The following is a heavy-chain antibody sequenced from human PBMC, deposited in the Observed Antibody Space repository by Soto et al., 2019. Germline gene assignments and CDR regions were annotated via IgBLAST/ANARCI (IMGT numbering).Heavy chain of an antibody. CDR3: GKDKGGGTVGLYYFDY. CDR2: ISYDGSNK. CDR1: GFTFSSYG. V-gene: IGHV3-30*18. D-gene: IGHD3-16*01. Sequence: QVQMVESGGGVVQPGRSLRLSCAASGFTFSSYGMHWVRQAPGKGLEWVAVISYDGSNKYYADSVKGRFTISRDNSKNTLYGEMNGVGAEDTAVYYCGKDKGGGTVGLYYFDYWGQGTLVTVSS. J-gene: IGHJ4*02.